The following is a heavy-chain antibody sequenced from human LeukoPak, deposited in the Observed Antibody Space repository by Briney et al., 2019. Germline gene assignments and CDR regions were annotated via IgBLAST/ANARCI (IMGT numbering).Heavy chain of an antibody. CDR2: ISTYNPNT. CDR3: ARSPARGYDILTNYNDY. CDR1: GYSFTAYV. J-gene: IGHJ4*02. Sequence: ASVKVSCKASGYSFTAYVISWVRQAPGQGLEWMGWISTYNPNTNYAQKFQGRVTMTTDTSTSTVYMELRSLRSDGTAVYYCARSPARGYDILTNYNDYWGQGTLVTVSS. D-gene: IGHD3-9*01. V-gene: IGHV1-18*01.